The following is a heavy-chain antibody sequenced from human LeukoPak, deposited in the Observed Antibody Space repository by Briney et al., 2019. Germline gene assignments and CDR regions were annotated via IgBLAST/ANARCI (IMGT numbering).Heavy chain of an antibody. CDR3: ARSGYDSSGYYFEDY. J-gene: IGHJ4*02. CDR1: GFTVSSNY. CDR2: IYSGGST. D-gene: IGHD3-22*01. V-gene: IGHV3-53*01. Sequence: GGSLRLSCAASGFTVSSNYMSWVRQAPGKGLEWVSVIYSGGSTYYADSVKGRLTISRDNSKNTLYLQMNSLRAEDTAVYYCARSGYDSSGYYFEDYWGQGTLVTVSS.